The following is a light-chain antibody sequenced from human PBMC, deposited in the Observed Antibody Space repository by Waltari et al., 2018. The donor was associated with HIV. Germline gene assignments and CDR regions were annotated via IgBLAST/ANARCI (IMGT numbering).Light chain of an antibody. CDR2: GAS. CDR3: QQYGSSSLT. V-gene: IGKV3-20*01. CDR1: QSVSRTY. J-gene: IGKJ4*01. Sequence: EIVLTQSPGTLCLSPGERATLSCRASQSVSRTYLAWYQQKPGQAPRLLIYGASSTATVIPDRFSGSGSGTDVTLTISRLEPEDFAVDYCQQYGSSSLTFGGGTKVEIK.